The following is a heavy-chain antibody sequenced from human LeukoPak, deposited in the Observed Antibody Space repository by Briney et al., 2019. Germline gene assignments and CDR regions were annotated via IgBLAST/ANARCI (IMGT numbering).Heavy chain of an antibody. CDR3: AKGSSTYSITSYWYFDL. CDR2: ISSSSYI. Sequence: PGGSLRLSCAASGFTFSSYSMNWVRQAPGKGLEWVSSISSSSYIYYADSVKGRFTISRDNSKNTLYLQMNSLRAEDTAVYYCAKGSSTYSITSYWYFDLWGRGTLVTVSS. D-gene: IGHD6-13*01. V-gene: IGHV3-21*04. J-gene: IGHJ2*01. CDR1: GFTFSSYS.